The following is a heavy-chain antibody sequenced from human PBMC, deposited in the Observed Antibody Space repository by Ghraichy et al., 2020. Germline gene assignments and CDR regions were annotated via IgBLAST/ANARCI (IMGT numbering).Heavy chain of an antibody. CDR3: ARTSTDIVVVPALFDI. Sequence: ASVKVSCKASGYTFTSYAMHWVRQAPGQRLEWMGWINAGNGNTKYSQKFQGRVTITRDTSASTAYMELSSLRSEDTAVYYCARTSTDIVVVPALFDIWGQGTMVTVSS. V-gene: IGHV1-3*01. CDR1: GYTFTSYA. J-gene: IGHJ3*02. D-gene: IGHD2-2*01. CDR2: INAGNGNT.